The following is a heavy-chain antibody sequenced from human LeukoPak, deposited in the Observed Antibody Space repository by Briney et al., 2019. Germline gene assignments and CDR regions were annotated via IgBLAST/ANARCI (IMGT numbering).Heavy chain of an antibody. V-gene: IGHV3-7*01. J-gene: IGHJ4*02. CDR2: IKPDGSEE. D-gene: IGHD6-13*01. CDR3: ARNTVAAPGDS. CDR1: GFTFGSDW. Sequence: PGGSLRLSFAASGFTFGSDWMTWVRQAPGKGLKWVANIKPDGSEENYVGSVKGRFTISRDNAKSLLYLQMTGLRAEDTAMYYCARNTVAAPGDSWGQGTLVTVSS.